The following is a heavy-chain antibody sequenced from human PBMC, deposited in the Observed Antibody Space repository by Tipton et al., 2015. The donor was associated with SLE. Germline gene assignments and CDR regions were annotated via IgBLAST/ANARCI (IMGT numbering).Heavy chain of an antibody. Sequence: TLSLTCALYGGSFRGYYWSWLRQPPGKGLQWIGYIFHSGITYYNPSLKSRVTMSVDRSKNQFSLRLTSVTAADTAVYYCAKYYYDATGYQSVDYWGQGALVTVSS. D-gene: IGHD3-22*01. J-gene: IGHJ4*02. CDR1: GGSFRGYY. CDR3: AKYYYDATGYQSVDY. CDR2: IFHSGIT. V-gene: IGHV4-34*12.